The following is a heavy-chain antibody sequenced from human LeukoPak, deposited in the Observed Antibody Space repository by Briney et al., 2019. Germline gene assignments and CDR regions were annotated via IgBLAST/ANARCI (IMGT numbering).Heavy chain of an antibody. D-gene: IGHD6-19*01. J-gene: IGHJ4*02. CDR1: GYTFTSYD. CDR2: MNPNSGNT. Sequence: ASVKVSCKASGYTFTSYDINWVRQATGQGLEWMGWMNPNSGNTGYAQKFQGRVTITTDESTSTAYMELSSLRSEDTAVYYCASSRVAVAGLGTLWGQGTLVTVSS. CDR3: ASSRVAVAGLGTL. V-gene: IGHV1-8*01.